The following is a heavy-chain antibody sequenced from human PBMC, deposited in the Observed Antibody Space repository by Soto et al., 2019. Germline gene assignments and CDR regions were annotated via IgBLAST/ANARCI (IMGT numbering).Heavy chain of an antibody. CDR1: GGIFKTDA. D-gene: IGHD5-18*01. J-gene: IGHJ3*01. Sequence: QVHLEQSGAEVKKPGSSVKVSCTASGGIFKTDAVAWVRQAPGQGLEWVGGLTPLYGTANYAQKFQGRVSITADESTGAGYMEVSSLRAEDTAVYYCVRELTRGYRRGGDGVDGWGQGTMVTVS. CDR3: VRELTRGYRRGGDGVDG. V-gene: IGHV1-69*01. CDR2: LTPLYGTA.